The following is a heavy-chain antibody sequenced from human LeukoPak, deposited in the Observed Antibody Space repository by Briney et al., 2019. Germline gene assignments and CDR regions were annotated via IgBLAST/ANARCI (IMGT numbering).Heavy chain of an antibody. CDR3: ARDPTEYYDILTGYYSSGYFDY. CDR1: EFIFSRYE. J-gene: IGHJ4*02. V-gene: IGHV3-48*03. D-gene: IGHD3-9*01. CDR2: ISSSGNTI. Sequence: PGGSLRLSCAASEFIFSRYEMNWVRQAPGKGLEWVSYISSSGNTIYYADSVKGRFTISRDNAKNSLYLQMNSLRAEDTAVYYCARDPTEYYDILTGYYSSGYFDYWGQGTLVTVSS.